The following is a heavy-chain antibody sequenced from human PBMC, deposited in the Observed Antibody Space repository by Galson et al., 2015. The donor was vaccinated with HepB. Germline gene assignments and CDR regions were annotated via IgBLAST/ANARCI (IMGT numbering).Heavy chain of an antibody. Sequence: SVKVSCKASGYTFTSYAMNWVRQAPGQGLEWMGWINTNTGNPTYAQGFTGRSVFSLDTSITTAYLQISCPMAEDTAVYYCARMLWGAAEVPTIDYWGQGTLVTVSS. J-gene: IGHJ4*02. CDR1: GYTFTSYA. D-gene: IGHD6-25*01. CDR3: ARMLWGAAEVPTIDY. V-gene: IGHV7-4-1*02. CDR2: INTNTGNP.